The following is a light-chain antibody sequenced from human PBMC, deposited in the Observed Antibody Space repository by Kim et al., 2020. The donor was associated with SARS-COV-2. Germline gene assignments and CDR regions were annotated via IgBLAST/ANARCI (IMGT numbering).Light chain of an antibody. CDR2: EVT. V-gene: IGLV2-8*01. CDR3: SSYAGNLGSV. CDR1: SNDVGGYNY. Sequence: QSALTQPPSASGSPGQSVTISCTGTSNDVGGYNYVSWYQQHPGKAPKLIIYEVTKRPSGVPDRFSGSKSGSTASLTVSRLQADDEADFYCSSYAGNLGSVFGAGTKVTVL. J-gene: IGLJ1*01.